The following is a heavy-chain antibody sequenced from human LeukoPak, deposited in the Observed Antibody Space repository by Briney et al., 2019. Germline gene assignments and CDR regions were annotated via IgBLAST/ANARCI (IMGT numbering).Heavy chain of an antibody. D-gene: IGHD3-10*01. CDR2: IKQDGREK. V-gene: IGHV3-7*01. Sequence: GGSLRLSCTVSGFTFSSYWMNWVRQAPGKGLEWVANIKQDGREKYYVESVKGRFTISRDNAKNSLYLQMNSLRAEDTALYYCASSWFEEVPHPNYWGQGTLVTVSS. CDR3: ASSWFEEVPHPNY. CDR1: GFTFSSYW. J-gene: IGHJ4*02.